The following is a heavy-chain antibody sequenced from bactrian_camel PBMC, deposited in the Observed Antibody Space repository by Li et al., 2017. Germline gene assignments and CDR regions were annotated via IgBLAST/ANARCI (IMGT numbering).Heavy chain of an antibody. CDR1: GFTFSSKY. J-gene: IGHJ4*01. V-gene: IGHV3S31*01. D-gene: IGHD6*01. Sequence: DVQLVESGGGLVQPGGSLRLSCAASGFTFSSKYRNWVRQAPGKGPEWVSGISGGGDTYYSDSVNGRFTISRDNAKNTLYLQLNSLKPEDTAMYSCNTLGFGSCERSTWGQGTQVTVS. CDR3: NTLGFGSCERST. CDR2: ISGGGDT.